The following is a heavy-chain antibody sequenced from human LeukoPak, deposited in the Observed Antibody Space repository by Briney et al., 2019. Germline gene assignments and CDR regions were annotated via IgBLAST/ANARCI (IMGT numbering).Heavy chain of an antibody. J-gene: IGHJ6*02. CDR2: INHSGST. Sequence: SETLSLTCAVYGGSFSGYYWSWIRQPPGKGLEWIGEINHSGSTNYNPSLKSRVTISVDTSKNQFSLKLSSVTAADTAVYYCARVTAIVQGYGMDVWGQGTTVTVSS. CDR3: ARVTAIVQGYGMDV. CDR1: GGSFSGYY. V-gene: IGHV4-34*01. D-gene: IGHD3-16*02.